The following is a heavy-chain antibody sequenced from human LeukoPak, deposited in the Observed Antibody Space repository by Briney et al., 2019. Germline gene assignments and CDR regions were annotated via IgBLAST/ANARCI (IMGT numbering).Heavy chain of an antibody. J-gene: IGHJ4*02. CDR3: AKAPVTTCRGAYCYPFDY. CDR1: GFTFSSYA. CDR2: ISGSGGST. Sequence: GGSLRLSCAASGFTFSSYAMSWVRQAPGKGLEWVSAISGSGGSTYYADSVKGRLTISRDSSKNTLFLQMNRLRPEDAAVYYCAKAPVTTCRGAYCYPFDYWGQGTLVTVSS. D-gene: IGHD2-21*01. V-gene: IGHV3-23*01.